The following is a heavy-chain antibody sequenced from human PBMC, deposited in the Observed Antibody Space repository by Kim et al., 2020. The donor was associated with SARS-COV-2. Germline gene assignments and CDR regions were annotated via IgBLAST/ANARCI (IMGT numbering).Heavy chain of an antibody. CDR2: IWYDGSNK. V-gene: IGHV3-33*01. CDR1: GFTFSSYG. CDR3: ARGKGRYDILTGAPPYYSYYYGMDV. J-gene: IGHJ6*02. Sequence: GGSLRLSCAASGFTFSSYGMHWVRQAPGKGLEWVAVIWYDGSNKYYADSVKGRFTISRDNSKNTLYLQMNSLRAEDTAVYYCARGKGRYDILTGAPPYYSYYYGMDVWGQVTTVTVSS. D-gene: IGHD3-9*01.